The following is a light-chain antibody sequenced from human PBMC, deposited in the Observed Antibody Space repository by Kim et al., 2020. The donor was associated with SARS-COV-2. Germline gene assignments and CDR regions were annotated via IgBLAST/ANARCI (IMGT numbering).Light chain of an antibody. J-gene: IGLJ3*02. V-gene: IGLV1-40*01. CDR3: QSYDSSLSGWV. CDR1: SSNSGAGYD. CDR2: GNS. Sequence: GGPISCTGSSSNSGAGYDVHWYQQLPGTAPKLLIYGNSNRPSGVPDRFSGSKSGTSASRAITGLQAEDEADYYCQSYDSSLSGWVFGGGTQLTVL.